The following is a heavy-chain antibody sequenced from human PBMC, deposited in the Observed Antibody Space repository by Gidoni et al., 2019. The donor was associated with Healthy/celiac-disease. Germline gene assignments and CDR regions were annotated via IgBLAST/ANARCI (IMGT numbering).Heavy chain of an antibody. CDR3: AKEGSTETGYFYYYYYYGMDV. CDR2: ISGSGGST. J-gene: IGHJ6*02. V-gene: IGHV3-23*01. Sequence: EVQLLESGGGLVQPGGSLRLSCAASGFTFSSYAMSWVRQAPGKGLESVSAISGSGGSTYYADSVKGRFTISRDNSKNTLYLQMNSLRAEDTAVYYCAKEGSTETGYFYYYYYYGMDVWGQGTTVTVSS. CDR1: GFTFSSYA. D-gene: IGHD3-9*01.